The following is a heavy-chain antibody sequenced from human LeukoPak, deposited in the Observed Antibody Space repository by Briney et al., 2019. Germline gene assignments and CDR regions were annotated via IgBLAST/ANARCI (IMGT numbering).Heavy chain of an antibody. V-gene: IGHV1-69*04. CDR3: ARVPPSGSYFDY. J-gene: IGHJ4*02. Sequence: ASVKVSCKASGGTFSSYAISWVRQAPGQGLEWMGRIIPILGIANYAQKFQGRVTITADKSTSTAYMELSSLRSEDTAVYYCARVPPSGSYFDYWGQGTLVTVSS. D-gene: IGHD3-10*01. CDR2: IIPILGIA. CDR1: GGTFSSYA.